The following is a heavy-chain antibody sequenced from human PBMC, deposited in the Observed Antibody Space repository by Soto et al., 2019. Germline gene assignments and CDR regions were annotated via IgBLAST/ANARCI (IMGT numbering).Heavy chain of an antibody. V-gene: IGHV4-34*01. D-gene: IGHD2-21*02. CDR1: GGSFRGYY. CDR3: ARGLCGGDCYSYYYYGMNV. CDR2: INHSGST. Sequence: SETLSLTCAVYGGSFRGYYWSWIRQPPGKGLEWIGEINHSGSTNYNPSLKSRVTISVDTSKNQFSLKLSSVTAADTAVYYCARGLCGGDCYSYYYYGMNVWGQGTTVTVSS. J-gene: IGHJ6*02.